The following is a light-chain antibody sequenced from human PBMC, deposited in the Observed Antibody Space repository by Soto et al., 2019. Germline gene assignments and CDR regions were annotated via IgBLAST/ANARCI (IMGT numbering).Light chain of an antibody. CDR3: SSYTTSSSYV. Sequence: QSALTQPSSWSGSPGQSITISCTGTSSDVGGYIYVSWYQQHPGKAPKLMIYDVTSRPSGVSYRFSGSKSGNTASLTISGLQAEDEADYYCSSYTTSSSYVFGTGTKVTVL. V-gene: IGLV2-14*01. CDR2: DVT. CDR1: SSDVGGYIY. J-gene: IGLJ1*01.